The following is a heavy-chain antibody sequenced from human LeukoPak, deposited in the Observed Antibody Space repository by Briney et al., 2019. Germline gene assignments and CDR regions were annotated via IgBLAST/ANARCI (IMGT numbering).Heavy chain of an antibody. CDR1: GYTFSSYA. J-gene: IGHJ1*01. D-gene: IGHD4-17*01. CDR3: AKDLRAEYFQH. CDR2: ISGSGGGT. Sequence: GGSLRLSCAASGYTFSSYAMSWVRQAPGKGLEWVSAISGSGGGTYYADSVKGRFTISRDNSKNTLYLQMNSLRAEDTAVYYCAKDLRAEYFQHWGQGTLVTVSS. V-gene: IGHV3-23*01.